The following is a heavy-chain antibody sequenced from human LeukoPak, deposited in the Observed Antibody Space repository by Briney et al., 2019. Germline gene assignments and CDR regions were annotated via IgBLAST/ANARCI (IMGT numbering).Heavy chain of an antibody. CDR3: ARRSRLYKHETTGYHDS. J-gene: IGHJ4*02. CDR1: GDYITTTNYD. D-gene: IGHD3-9*01. V-gene: IGHV4-39*01. CDR2: VFYSGTT. Sequence: SETRSLTCNVSGDYITTTNYDWAWLRHAPGSGLEWTASVFYSGTTYYNPSLKSRVIISMDTSRKQISLRLSSVTATDPAIYYCARRSRLYKHETTGYHDSWGQGTLVTVSS.